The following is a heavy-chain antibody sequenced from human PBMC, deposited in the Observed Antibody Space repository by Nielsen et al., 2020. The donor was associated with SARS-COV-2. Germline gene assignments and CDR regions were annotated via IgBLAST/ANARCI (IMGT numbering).Heavy chain of an antibody. Sequence: GESLEISCAASGFTFSSYGMHWVRQAPGKGLEWVAVIWYDGSNKYYADSVKGRFTISRDNSKNTLYLQMNSLRAEDTAVYYCARSVGGTAMPYYYYYGMDVWGQGTTVTVSS. J-gene: IGHJ6*02. CDR1: GFTFSSYG. V-gene: IGHV3-33*01. CDR3: ARSVGGTAMPYYYYYGMDV. D-gene: IGHD5-18*01. CDR2: IWYDGSNK.